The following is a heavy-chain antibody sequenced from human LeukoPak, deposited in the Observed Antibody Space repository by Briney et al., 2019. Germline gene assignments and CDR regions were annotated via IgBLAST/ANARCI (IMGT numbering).Heavy chain of an antibody. V-gene: IGHV1-46*01. CDR2: INPSGGST. CDR3: ARDYYGSGLSSPTRPGCYYMDV. J-gene: IGHJ6*03. D-gene: IGHD3-10*01. Sequence: ASVKVSCKASGYTFTSYYMHWVRQAPGQGLEWMGIINPSGGSTSYAQKFQGRVTMTRDTSTSTVYMELSSLRSEDTAVYYCARDYYGSGLSSPTRPGCYYMDVWGKGTTVTVSS. CDR1: GYTFTSYY.